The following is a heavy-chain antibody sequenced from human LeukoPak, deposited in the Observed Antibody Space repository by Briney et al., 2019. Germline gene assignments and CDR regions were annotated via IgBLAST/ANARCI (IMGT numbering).Heavy chain of an antibody. CDR2: IYYSGST. V-gene: IGHV4-59*12. Sequence: PSETLSLTCTVSGGSISSYYWSWIRQPPGKGLEWIGYIYYSGSTNYNPSLKSRVTISVDTSKNQFSLKLSSVTAADTAVYYCARRRAITMIVVVIQYYFDYWGQGTLVTVSS. CDR1: GGSISSYY. CDR3: ARRRAITMIVVVIQYYFDY. D-gene: IGHD3-22*01. J-gene: IGHJ4*02.